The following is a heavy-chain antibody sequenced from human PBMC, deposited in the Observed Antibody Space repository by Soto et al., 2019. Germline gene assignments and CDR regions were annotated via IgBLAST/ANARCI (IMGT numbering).Heavy chain of an antibody. CDR3: ARGRYLARRAAAGTNFDY. J-gene: IGHJ4*02. D-gene: IGHD6-13*01. CDR2: INHSGST. V-gene: IGHV4-34*01. CDR1: GGSFSGYY. Sequence: SEALCLSCPVSGGSFSGYYWRLCRQPPEKRLERIGEINHSGSTNYNPSLKSRVTISVDTSKNQFSLKLISVTTADTAVYYCARGRYLARRAAAGTNFDYWGQGTLVTVS.